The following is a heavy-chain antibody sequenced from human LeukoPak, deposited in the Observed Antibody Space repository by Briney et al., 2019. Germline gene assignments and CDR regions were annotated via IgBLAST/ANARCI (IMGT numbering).Heavy chain of an antibody. CDR2: IWYDGSNK. CDR3: ANDDSSGYYYSTHYGMDV. Sequence: PGGSLRLSCAASGFTFNSYGMHWVRQAPGKGLEWVAVIWYDGSNKYYADSVKGRFTISRDNSKNTLYLQMNSLRGEDTAVYYCANDDSSGYYYSTHYGMDVWGQGTTVTVSS. V-gene: IGHV3-33*06. CDR1: GFTFNSYG. J-gene: IGHJ6*02. D-gene: IGHD3-22*01.